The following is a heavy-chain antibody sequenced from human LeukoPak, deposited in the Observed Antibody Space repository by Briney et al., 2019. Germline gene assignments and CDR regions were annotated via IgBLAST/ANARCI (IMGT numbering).Heavy chain of an antibody. CDR3: ARDLSLAMPGGFDY. D-gene: IGHD1-26*01. CDR2: ISSGSDYI. J-gene: IGHJ4*02. Sequence: PGGPLRLSCAASGFTFRRYSMNWVRQAPGKGLEWVSTISSGSDYIYYADSVRGRFTISRDNFRNSVFLEVNSLRAEDTAIYYCARDLSLAMPGGFDYWGQGILVTVSS. CDR1: GFTFRRYS. V-gene: IGHV3-21*01.